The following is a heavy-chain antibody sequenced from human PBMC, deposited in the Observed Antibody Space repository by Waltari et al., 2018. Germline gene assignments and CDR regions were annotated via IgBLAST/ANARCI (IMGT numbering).Heavy chain of an antibody. CDR2: MYYSGST. CDR3: ASVNDYYDSSGFYMSLFDY. Sequence: QLQLQGSGPGLVKPSETLSLTCTVAGRFLSMSNYHWGWIRQPPGKGLEWMGSMYYSGSTNYNPSLKSRVTISVDTSKNQFSLKLRSVTAADTAVYYCASVNDYYDSSGFYMSLFDYWGQGTLVTVSS. D-gene: IGHD3-22*01. V-gene: IGHV4-39*01. J-gene: IGHJ4*02. CDR1: GRFLSMSNYH.